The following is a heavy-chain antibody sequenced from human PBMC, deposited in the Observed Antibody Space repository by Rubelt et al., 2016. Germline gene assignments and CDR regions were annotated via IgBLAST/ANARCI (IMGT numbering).Heavy chain of an antibody. Sequence: QAQLVQSGAEVTKPGSSVKVSCKSSGGTFNMYAINWVRQAPGQGLEWMGGINPSLETTNYAQKFQGRVTITQDESTSTTDGELSSVRCDDTDVCYCERELWSNVGGDCPGGYWGQGTLGTVPS. CDR2: INPSLETT. V-gene: IGHV1-69*01. D-gene: IGHD2-21*01. CDR1: GGTFNMYA. CDR3: ERELWSNVGGDCPGGY. J-gene: IGHJ4*02.